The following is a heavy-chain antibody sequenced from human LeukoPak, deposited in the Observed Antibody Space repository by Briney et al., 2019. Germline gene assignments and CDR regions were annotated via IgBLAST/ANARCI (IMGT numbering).Heavy chain of an antibody. CDR3: ANTGSGAGSGRHYFDS. CDR2: ISDGGSGT. CDR1: GFTFSNYV. D-gene: IGHD2-15*01. J-gene: IGHJ4*02. Sequence: GGSLRLSCAASGFTFSNYVLSWVRQAPGKGLEWVSGISDGGSGTYFADAVKGRFTISRDNSKNTLYLQMNSLRAEDTAVYYCANTGSGAGSGRHYFDSWGQGTLVTVSS. V-gene: IGHV3-23*01.